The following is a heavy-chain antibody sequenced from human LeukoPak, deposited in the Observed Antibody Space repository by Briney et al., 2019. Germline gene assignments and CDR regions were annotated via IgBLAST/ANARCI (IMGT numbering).Heavy chain of an antibody. Sequence: ASVKVSCKASGYSFVSYGITWVRQAPGQGLEWMGWFNPENGNTNYAQKVQGRVTMAADTSTSTSYMELRSLRSDDTAVYYCAREQSSSWDQFDYWGQGTLVTVSS. D-gene: IGHD6-13*01. CDR3: AREQSSSWDQFDY. J-gene: IGHJ4*02. V-gene: IGHV1-18*01. CDR1: GYSFVSYG. CDR2: FNPENGNT.